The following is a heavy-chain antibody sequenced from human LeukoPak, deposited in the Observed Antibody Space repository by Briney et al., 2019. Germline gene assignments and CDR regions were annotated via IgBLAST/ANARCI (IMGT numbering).Heavy chain of an antibody. CDR2: IIPIFGTA. J-gene: IGHJ5*02. CDR1: GGTFSSYA. V-gene: IGHV1-69*13. D-gene: IGHD3-3*01. Sequence: SVKVSCKASGGTFSSYAISWVRQAPGQGLEWMGGIIPIFGTANYAQKFQGRVTITADESTSTAYMELSSLRSEDTAVYYCARSRDDFWSGYLNWFDPWGQGTLVTVSS. CDR3: ARSRDDFWSGYLNWFDP.